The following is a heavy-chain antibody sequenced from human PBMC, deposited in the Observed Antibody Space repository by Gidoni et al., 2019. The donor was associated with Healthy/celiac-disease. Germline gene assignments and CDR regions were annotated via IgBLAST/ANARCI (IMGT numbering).Heavy chain of an antibody. CDR1: GGSFSGYY. CDR2: INHSGST. Sequence: QVQLQRWGAGRLKPSETLSLTCAVYGGSFSGYYCSWIRQPPGKGLEWIGEINHSGSTNYNPSLKSRVTISVDTSKTQFSLKLSSVTAADTAVYYCAQAPAYCSGGSCYSMHFDYWGQGTLVTVSS. V-gene: IGHV4-34*01. CDR3: AQAPAYCSGGSCYSMHFDY. D-gene: IGHD2-15*01. J-gene: IGHJ4*02.